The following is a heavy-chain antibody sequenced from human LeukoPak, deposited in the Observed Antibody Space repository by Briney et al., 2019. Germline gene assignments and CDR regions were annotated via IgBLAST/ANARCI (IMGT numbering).Heavy chain of an antibody. D-gene: IGHD6-19*01. J-gene: IGHJ6*02. CDR2: ISAYNGNT. Sequence: ASVKVSCKASGYTFTSYGISWVRQAPGQGLEWMGWISAYNGNTNYAQKLQGRVTMTTDTSTSTACMELRSLRSDDTAVYYCARVGIAVAGTRPNYYYGMDVWGQGTTVTVSS. CDR1: GYTFTSYG. CDR3: ARVGIAVAGTRPNYYYGMDV. V-gene: IGHV1-18*01.